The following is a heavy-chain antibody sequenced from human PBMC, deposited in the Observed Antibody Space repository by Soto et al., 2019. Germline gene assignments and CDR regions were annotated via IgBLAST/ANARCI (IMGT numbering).Heavy chain of an antibody. CDR3: ARDSTTLGYCSSTSCPPPGGWFDP. CDR2: ISSSSSTI. V-gene: IGHV3-48*01. Sequence: GGSLRLSCAASGFTFSSYSMNWVRQAPGKGLEWVSYISSSSSTIYYADSVKGRFTISRDNAKNSLYLQMNSLRAEDTAVYYCARDSTTLGYCSSTSCPPPGGWFDPWGQGTLVTVSS. J-gene: IGHJ5*02. CDR1: GFTFSSYS. D-gene: IGHD2-2*01.